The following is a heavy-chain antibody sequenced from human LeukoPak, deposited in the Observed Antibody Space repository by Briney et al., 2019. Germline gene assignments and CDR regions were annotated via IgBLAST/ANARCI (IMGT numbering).Heavy chain of an antibody. D-gene: IGHD6-19*01. CDR1: GFTVSSNC. Sequence: PGGSLRLSCAASGFTVSSNCMSWVRQAPGKGLEWVSVIYSGGSTYYADSVKGRFTISRDNSKDTLYLQMNSLKVEDTAVYYCASGDYSSGWHLDYWGQGTLVTVSS. J-gene: IGHJ4*02. CDR3: ASGDYSSGWHLDY. CDR2: IYSGGST. V-gene: IGHV3-66*01.